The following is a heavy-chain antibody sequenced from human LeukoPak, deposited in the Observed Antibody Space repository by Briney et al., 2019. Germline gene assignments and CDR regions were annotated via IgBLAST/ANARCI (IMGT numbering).Heavy chain of an antibody. V-gene: IGHV1-2*02. D-gene: IGHD6-6*01. J-gene: IGHJ5*02. CDR3: ARGSSIVTSTIDWFDL. CDR2: INPNSGGT. Sequence: ASVKVSCNSYGYTFTGYYMHWVRQAPGQGLESMGWINPNSGGTHYAQKFQGRVTMTWDTSINTAYMELSRLRSDDTAIYYCARGSSIVTSTIDWFDLWGRGALVAVSS. CDR1: GYTFTGYY.